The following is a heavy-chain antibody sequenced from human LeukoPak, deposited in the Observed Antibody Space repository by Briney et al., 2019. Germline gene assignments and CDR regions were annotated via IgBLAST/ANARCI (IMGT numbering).Heavy chain of an antibody. CDR3: ARVDGYNRRYYFDY. Sequence: GGSLRLSCAASGFTFSSYWMSWVRQAPGKGLEWVANIKQDGSEKYYVDSVKGRFTISRDNAKNSPYLQMNSLRAEDTAVYYCARVDGYNRRYYFDYWGQGTLVTVSS. CDR1: GFTFSSYW. V-gene: IGHV3-7*01. D-gene: IGHD5-24*01. CDR2: IKQDGSEK. J-gene: IGHJ4*02.